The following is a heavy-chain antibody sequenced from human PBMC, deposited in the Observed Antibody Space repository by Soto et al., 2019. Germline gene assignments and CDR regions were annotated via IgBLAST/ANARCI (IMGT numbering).Heavy chain of an antibody. J-gene: IGHJ4*02. V-gene: IGHV3-74*01. D-gene: IGHD2-15*01. Sequence: EVQLVESGGGLVQPGGSLRLSCAVSGFTFSSFWTHWVRQAPGEGLVWVSRINTDGSSTSYADSVKGRFTISRDTAKTTLYRQMNSLRVEDTAMYYLPTRVVDTFGLTYWGQGTLVTVSS. CDR2: INTDGSST. CDR3: PTRVVDTFGLTY. CDR1: GFTFSSFW.